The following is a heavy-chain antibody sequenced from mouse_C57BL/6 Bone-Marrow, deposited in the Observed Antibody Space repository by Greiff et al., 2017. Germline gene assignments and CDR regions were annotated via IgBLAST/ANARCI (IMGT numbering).Heavy chain of an antibody. CDR2: INPNNGGT. Sequence: EVQLQQSGPELVKPGASVKISCKASGYTFTDYYMNWVKQSHGKSLEWIGDINPNNGGTSYNQKFKGKATLTVDKCSSTAYMELRSLTSEDSAVYYCARYGNSFAYGGQGTLVTVSA. D-gene: IGHD2-1*01. J-gene: IGHJ3*01. V-gene: IGHV1-26*01. CDR1: GYTFTDYY. CDR3: ARYGNSFAY.